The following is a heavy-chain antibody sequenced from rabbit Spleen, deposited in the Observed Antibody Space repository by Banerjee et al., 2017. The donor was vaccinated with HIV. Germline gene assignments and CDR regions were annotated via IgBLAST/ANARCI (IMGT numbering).Heavy chain of an antibody. CDR2: IDTGSSDFT. Sequence: QSLEESGGDLVKPGASLTLTCTASGVSFSSNYYMCWVRQAPGKGLEWIACIDTGSSDFTYFASWAKGRFTCSKTSSTTVTLQMTSLTAADMATYFCARDLTDIIGWNFGWWGPGTLVTVS. V-gene: IGHV1S40*01. D-gene: IGHD1-1*01. CDR1: GVSFSSNYY. J-gene: IGHJ4*01. CDR3: ARDLTDIIGWNFGW.